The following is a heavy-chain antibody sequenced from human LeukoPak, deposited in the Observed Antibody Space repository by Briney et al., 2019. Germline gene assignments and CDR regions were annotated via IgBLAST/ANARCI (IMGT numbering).Heavy chain of an antibody. CDR2: IYYSGST. CDR3: ARLNDFWSGYFRYFDY. D-gene: IGHD3-3*01. J-gene: IGHJ4*02. CDR1: GGSISSYY. Sequence: SETLSLTCTVSGGSISSYYWSWIRQPPGKGLEWIGYIYYSGSTNYNPSLKRRVTISVDTSKNQFSLKLSSVTAADTAVYYCARLNDFWSGYFRYFDYWGQGTLVTVSS. V-gene: IGHV4-59*01.